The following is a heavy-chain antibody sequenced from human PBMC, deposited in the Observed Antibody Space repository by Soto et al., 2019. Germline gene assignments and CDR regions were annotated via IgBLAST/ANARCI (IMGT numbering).Heavy chain of an antibody. Sequence: GGFLRLSCAASGFTFSSYAMSWVRQAPGKGLEWVSAISGSGGSTYYADSVKGRFTISRDNSKNTLYLQMNSLRAEDTAVYYCGITGYSSGWYKGSFDYWGQGTLVTVSS. J-gene: IGHJ4*02. CDR3: GITGYSSGWYKGSFDY. V-gene: IGHV3-23*01. CDR2: ISGSGGST. D-gene: IGHD6-19*01. CDR1: GFTFSSYA.